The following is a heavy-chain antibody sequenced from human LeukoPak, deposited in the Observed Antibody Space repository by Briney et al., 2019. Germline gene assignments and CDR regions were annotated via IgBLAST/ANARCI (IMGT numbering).Heavy chain of an antibody. J-gene: IGHJ4*02. Sequence: PGGSLRLSCAASGFTFSGAWMSWVRQAPGKGLEWFGRIKSKTNGETVDYGAPVKGRFNISRDDSKNTVFLQMNSLKTEDTAVYYCSAAYGGSGSDWGQGTLVTVSS. CDR3: SAAYGGSGSD. CDR2: IKSKTNGETV. V-gene: IGHV3-15*01. CDR1: GFTFSGAW. D-gene: IGHD3-10*01.